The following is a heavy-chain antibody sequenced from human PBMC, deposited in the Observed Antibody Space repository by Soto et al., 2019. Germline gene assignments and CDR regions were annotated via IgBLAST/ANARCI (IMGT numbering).Heavy chain of an antibody. Sequence: QVQLVESGGGVVQPGRSLRLSCAASGFTFSSYAMHWVRQAPGKGLEWVAVISYDGSNKYYADSVKGRFTISRDNSKNALYLQMNSLRAEDTAVYYCARDSSGYCFDYWGQVTLVTVSS. J-gene: IGHJ4*02. CDR2: ISYDGSNK. V-gene: IGHV3-30-3*01. CDR1: GFTFSSYA. CDR3: ARDSSGYCFDY. D-gene: IGHD6-19*01.